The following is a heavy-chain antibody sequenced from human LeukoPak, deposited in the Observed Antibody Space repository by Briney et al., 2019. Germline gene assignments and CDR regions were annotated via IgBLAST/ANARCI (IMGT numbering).Heavy chain of an antibody. CDR2: ISGSGGRT. CDR1: GFTFSSYA. CDR3: TKRTPEYSSSWCLDY. Sequence: GGSLRLSCAASGFTFSSYAMSWVRQAPGKGLEWVSAISGSGGRTYYADSVKGRFTISRDNSKNTLYLQMNSLRAEDTAVYYCTKRTPEYSSSWCLDYWGRGTLVTVSS. V-gene: IGHV3-23*01. D-gene: IGHD6-13*01. J-gene: IGHJ4*02.